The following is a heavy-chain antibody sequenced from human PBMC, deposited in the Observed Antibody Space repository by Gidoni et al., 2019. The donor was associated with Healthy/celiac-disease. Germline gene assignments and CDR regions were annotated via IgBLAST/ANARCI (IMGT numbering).Heavy chain of an antibody. V-gene: IGHV3-33*01. CDR3: ARDSAYVFDAFDI. CDR1: GFTLNSYG. CDR2: IWYDGSTK. J-gene: IGHJ3*02. Sequence: QVPLVESGGGVVQPGRSLRRSCAASGFTLNSYGMHWVRQAPCKGLAWGSVIWYDGSTKYYADSVKGRFTISRDNSKNTLFLQMNSLRAEDTAVYYCARDSAYVFDAFDIWGQGTMVTVSS. D-gene: IGHD3-10*02.